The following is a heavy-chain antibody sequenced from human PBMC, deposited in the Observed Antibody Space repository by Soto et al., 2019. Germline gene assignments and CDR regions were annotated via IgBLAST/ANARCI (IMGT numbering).Heavy chain of an antibody. CDR1: GGSFSGYY. CDR2: INHGGST. J-gene: IGHJ5*02. V-gene: IGHV4-34*01. Sequence: SLTCAVYGGSFSGYYWSWIRQPPGKGLEWIGEINHGGSTNYNPSLKSRVTISVDTSKNQFSLKLSSVTAADTAVYYCATAMRDSNYPNWFDTWGQGTLVTVSS. D-gene: IGHD4-4*01. CDR3: ATAMRDSNYPNWFDT.